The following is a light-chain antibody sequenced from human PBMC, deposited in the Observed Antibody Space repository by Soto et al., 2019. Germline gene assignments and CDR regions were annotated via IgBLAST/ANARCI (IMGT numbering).Light chain of an antibody. V-gene: IGKV3-15*01. CDR3: QQYNSWPYT. CDR1: RSVDTN. CDR2: GAS. Sequence: ETVMTQSPATLSESPGERATLCCRASRSVDTNLAWYQQKPGQAPRLLIYGASTRATGIPARFSGSGSGTEFALTISSLQSEDFAVYSCQQYNSWPYTFGQGTKLEIK. J-gene: IGKJ2*01.